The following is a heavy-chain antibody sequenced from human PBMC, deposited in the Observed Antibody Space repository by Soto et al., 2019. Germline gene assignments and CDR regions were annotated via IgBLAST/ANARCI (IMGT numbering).Heavy chain of an antibody. D-gene: IGHD6-19*01. CDR3: ARAGETSSGWYGGHY. CDR1: GYTFTGYY. J-gene: IGHJ4*02. CDR2: INPNSGGT. Sequence: QVQLVQSGAEVKKPEASVKVSCKASGYTFTGYYMHWVRQAPGQGLEWMGWINPNSGGTNYAQKFQGWVTMTRDTSISTAYMELSRLRSDDTAVYYCARAGETSSGWYGGHYWGQGTLVTVSS. V-gene: IGHV1-2*04.